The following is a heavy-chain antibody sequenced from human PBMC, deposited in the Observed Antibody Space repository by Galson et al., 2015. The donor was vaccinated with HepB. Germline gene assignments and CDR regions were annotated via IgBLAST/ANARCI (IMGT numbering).Heavy chain of an antibody. D-gene: IGHD3-22*01. V-gene: IGHV1-69*04. J-gene: IGHJ6*02. CDR2: IIPILAIT. CDR3: ARDSFYDDSSASYPRGYSYHMDV. Sequence: SVKVSCKASGGTFNSNAISWVRQAPGQGLEWMGRIIPILAITNSAQSFQGRVTITADMSTSTAYMELSSLRSEDTAVYFCARDSFYDDSSASYPRGYSYHMDVWGQGTAVTVSS. CDR1: GGTFNSNA.